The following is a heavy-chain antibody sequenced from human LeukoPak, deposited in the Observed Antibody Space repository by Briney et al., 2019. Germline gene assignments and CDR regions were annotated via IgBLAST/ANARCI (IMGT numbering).Heavy chain of an antibody. Sequence: SETLSLTCTVSVGFISSYYWSWIRQPGGKGLDGIGRIYTSGSTNYNLSLKSRVTISVDTSKNQFSLKLSSVTAADTAVYYCAMMDYGDYAAAFDIWGQGTMVTVSS. CDR3: AMMDYGDYAAAFDI. D-gene: IGHD4-17*01. J-gene: IGHJ3*02. V-gene: IGHV4-4*07. CDR2: IYTSGST. CDR1: VGFISSYY.